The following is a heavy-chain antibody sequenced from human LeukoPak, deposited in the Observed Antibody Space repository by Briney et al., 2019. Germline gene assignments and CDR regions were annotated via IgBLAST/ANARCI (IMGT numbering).Heavy chain of an antibody. D-gene: IGHD3-16*02. V-gene: IGHV1-2*02. CDR2: INPNSGGT. CDR1: GYTFTGYY. Sequence: SVKVSCKASGYTFTGYYMHWVRQAPGQGLGWMGWINPNSGGTNYAQKFQGRVTMHRDTSISTAYMELSRLRSDDTAVYYCAGDSVITFGGVIPPGSWFDPWGQGTLVTVSS. J-gene: IGHJ5*02. CDR3: AGDSVITFGGVIPPGSWFDP.